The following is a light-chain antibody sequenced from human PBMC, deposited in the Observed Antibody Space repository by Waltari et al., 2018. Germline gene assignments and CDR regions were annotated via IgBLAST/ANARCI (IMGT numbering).Light chain of an antibody. CDR1: HGITNY. V-gene: IGKV1-27*01. CDR3: QDYGSAPYS. J-gene: IGKJ2*03. Sequence: DIRMTQSPPSLSAFVGDRVTISCRASHGITNYLAWYQQKPGKGTELLIYAASTLQSGVPSRFSGSGSGTDFTLTISSLQPEDVGSYYCQDYGSAPYSFGPGTKVEI. CDR2: AAS.